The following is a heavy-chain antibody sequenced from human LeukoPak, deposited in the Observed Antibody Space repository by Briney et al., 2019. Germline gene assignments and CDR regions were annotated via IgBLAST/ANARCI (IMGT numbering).Heavy chain of an antibody. V-gene: IGHV3-7*01. Sequence: PGGSLRLSCAASGFTFSNFWMTWVRQAPGKGLERVANIKTDGSQTYYVDSVRGRFSISRDNAKNSMYLEMNSLRVEDTAVYFCARGRGWQQFDYWGQGTLVTVSS. CDR3: ARGRGWQQFDY. D-gene: IGHD5-24*01. CDR1: GFTFSNFW. J-gene: IGHJ4*02. CDR2: IKTDGSQT.